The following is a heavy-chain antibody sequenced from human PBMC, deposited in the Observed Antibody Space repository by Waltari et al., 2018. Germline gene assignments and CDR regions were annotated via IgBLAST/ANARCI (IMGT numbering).Heavy chain of an antibody. V-gene: IGHV3-53*01. CDR1: GFDVSSSY. CDR2: ISSGGNT. Sequence: EVQLVESGGGLLQRGGSLGLSCAGSGFDVSSSYMNWVRQAPGKGLEWVAGISSGGNTYYADSVKGRFTISRDNSKNTLYLQMNSLRAEDTAVYYCAKDRSYGHSLANWGQGTLVTVSS. CDR3: AKDRSYGHSLAN. D-gene: IGHD4-17*01. J-gene: IGHJ4*02.